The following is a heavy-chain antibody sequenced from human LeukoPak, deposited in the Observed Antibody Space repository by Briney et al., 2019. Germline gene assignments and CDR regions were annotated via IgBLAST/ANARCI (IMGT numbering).Heavy chain of an antibody. J-gene: IGHJ1*01. V-gene: IGHV3-11*01. Sequence: GGSLRLSCAASGFTFSDHYMSWIRQAPGKGLEWVSYISSSGSTIYYADPVKGRSTTSRDNAKNSLYLQMNSLRAEDTAVYYCARDRHYYDSSGYPEYFQHWGQGTLVTVSS. CDR3: ARDRHYYDSSGYPEYFQH. CDR1: GFTFSDHY. D-gene: IGHD3-22*01. CDR2: ISSSGSTI.